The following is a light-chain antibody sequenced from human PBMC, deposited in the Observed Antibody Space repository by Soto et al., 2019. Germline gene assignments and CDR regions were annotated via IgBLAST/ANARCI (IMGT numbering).Light chain of an antibody. V-gene: IGKV3-11*01. CDR2: GAF. J-gene: IGKJ5*01. CDR1: PSVANF. CDR3: QQRNVWPPVT. Sequence: EIVWIQSPATLSLSPGERATLSCRASPSVANFVAWYQQKPGQAPRLLIYGAFNRATGIPARFSGSGSGTDFTLTISSLEPEDAAVYYCQQRNVWPPVTFGQGTRLEIK.